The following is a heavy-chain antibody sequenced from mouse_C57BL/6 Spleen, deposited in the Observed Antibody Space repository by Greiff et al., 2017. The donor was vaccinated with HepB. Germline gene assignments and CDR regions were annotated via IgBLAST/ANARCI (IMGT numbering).Heavy chain of an antibody. J-gene: IGHJ4*01. V-gene: IGHV5-9-1*02. CDR1: GFTFSSYA. CDR3: TRGGGGYYAMDY. Sequence: EVQVVESGEGLVKPGGSLKLSCAASGFTFSSYAMSWVRQTPEKRLEWVAYISSGGDYIYYADTVKGRFTISRDNARNTLYLQRSSLKSEDTAMYYCTRGGGGYYAMDYWGKGTSVTVSS. CDR2: ISSGGDYI.